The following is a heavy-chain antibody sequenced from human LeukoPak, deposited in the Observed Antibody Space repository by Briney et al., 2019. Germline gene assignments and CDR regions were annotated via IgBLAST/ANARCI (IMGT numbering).Heavy chain of an antibody. Sequence: SETLSLTCTVSGGSISSYYWSWIRQPPRKGLEWIGYIYYSGSTNYNPSLKSRVTISVDTSKNQFSLKLSSVTAADTAVYYCARTTLYYFDYWGQGTLVTVSS. D-gene: IGHD1-26*01. CDR2: IYYSGST. CDR1: GGSISSYY. V-gene: IGHV4-59*01. CDR3: ARTTLYYFDY. J-gene: IGHJ4*02.